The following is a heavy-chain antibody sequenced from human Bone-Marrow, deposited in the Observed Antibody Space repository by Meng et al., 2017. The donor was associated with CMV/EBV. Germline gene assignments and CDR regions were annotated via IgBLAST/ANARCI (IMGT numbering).Heavy chain of an antibody. D-gene: IGHD6-13*01. CDR3: ASRSAGSWSAFDI. CDR1: GFTVSSNF. CDR2: IYSGSST. V-gene: IGHV3-53*01. Sequence: GESLKISCAASGFTVSSNFMSWVRQAPGKGLEWVSVIYSGSSTYYAGSVKARFTLSRDNSKNTLYLQMNSLRAEDTAVYYCASRSAGSWSAFDIWGQGTMVTVSS. J-gene: IGHJ3*02.